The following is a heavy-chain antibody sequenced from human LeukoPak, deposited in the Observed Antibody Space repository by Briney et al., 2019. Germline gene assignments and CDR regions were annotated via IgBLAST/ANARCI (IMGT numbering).Heavy chain of an antibody. V-gene: IGHV3-23*01. J-gene: IGHJ4*02. CDR3: AMNPEHYYDNSGYNYFDY. CDR2: ISGSDGST. CDR1: GFTFSSYA. D-gene: IGHD3-22*01. Sequence: GGSLRLSCAASGFTFSSYAMSWVRQAPGKGLEWVSAISGSDGSTYYADSVKGRFTISRDNSKNTLYLQMNSLRAEDTAVYYCAMNPEHYYDNSGYNYFDYWGQGTLVIVSS.